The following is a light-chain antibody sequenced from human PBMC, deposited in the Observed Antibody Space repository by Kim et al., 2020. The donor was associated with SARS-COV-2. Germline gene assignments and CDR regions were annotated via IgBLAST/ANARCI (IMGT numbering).Light chain of an antibody. CDR1: SSDIGGYNS. J-gene: IGLJ2*01. CDR2: DVT. CDR3: SSYTAASTWV. V-gene: IGLV2-14*03. Sequence: GPSITISCIGSSSDIGGYNSVSWYQQHPGKPPKLMISDVTKRPSGVSNRFSGSKSGNTASLTISGLQADDEADYYCSSYTAASTWVFGGGTKVTVL.